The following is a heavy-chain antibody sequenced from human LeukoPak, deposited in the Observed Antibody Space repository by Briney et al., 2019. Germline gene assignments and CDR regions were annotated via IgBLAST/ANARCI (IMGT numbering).Heavy chain of an antibody. Sequence: QPGRSLRLSCTASGFTFGDYAMSWVRQAPGKGLEWVGFIRSKAYGGTTEYAASVKGRFTISRDDSKSIAYLQMNSLKTEDTAVYYCTRGPFSSWNVAVDYFAYWGRGTVVTVS. J-gene: IGHJ4*02. D-gene: IGHD6-13*01. CDR3: TRGPFSSWNVAVDYFAY. CDR1: GFTFGDYA. CDR2: IRSKAYGGTT. V-gene: IGHV3-49*04.